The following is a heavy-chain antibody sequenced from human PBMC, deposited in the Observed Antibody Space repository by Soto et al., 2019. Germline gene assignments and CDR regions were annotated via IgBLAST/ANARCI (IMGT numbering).Heavy chain of an antibody. J-gene: IGHJ4*02. V-gene: IGHV4-34*01. Sequence: SETLSLTCAVYGGSFSGYYWSWIRQPPGKGLEWIGEINHSGSTNYNPPLKSRVTISVDTSKNQFSLKLGSVTAADTAVYYCARGTSTSNLDYWGQGTLVTVSS. CDR1: GGSFSGYY. D-gene: IGHD2-2*01. CDR2: INHSGST. CDR3: ARGTSTSNLDY.